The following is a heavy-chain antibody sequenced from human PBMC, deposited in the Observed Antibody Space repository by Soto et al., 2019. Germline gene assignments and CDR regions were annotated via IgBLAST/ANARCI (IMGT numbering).Heavy chain of an antibody. CDR1: GGSISSYY. CDR2: IYYSGST. D-gene: IGHD1-20*01. Sequence: QVQLQESGPGLVKPSETLSLTCTVSGGSISSYYWSWIRQPPGKGLEWIGYIYYSGSTNYNPSLKSRVTISVDTSKNPFSLKLSSVTAADTAVYYCARRIYNWNYFDYWGQGTLVTVSS. J-gene: IGHJ4*02. V-gene: IGHV4-59*08. CDR3: ARRIYNWNYFDY.